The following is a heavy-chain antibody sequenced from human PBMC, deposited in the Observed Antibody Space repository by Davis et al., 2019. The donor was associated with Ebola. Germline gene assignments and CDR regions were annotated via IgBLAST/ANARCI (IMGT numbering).Heavy chain of an antibody. CDR1: GFTFSSYA. V-gene: IGHV3-48*02. Sequence: PGGSLRLSCAASGFTFSSYALHWVRQAPGKGLEWVSHINSGGSYISYTDSVKGRFIISRDDAKSTVYLQMNSLRDEDTAIYYCATDPEGWLDFDYWGQGTLVTVSS. J-gene: IGHJ4*02. CDR3: ATDPEGWLDFDY. D-gene: IGHD6-19*01. CDR2: INSGGSYI.